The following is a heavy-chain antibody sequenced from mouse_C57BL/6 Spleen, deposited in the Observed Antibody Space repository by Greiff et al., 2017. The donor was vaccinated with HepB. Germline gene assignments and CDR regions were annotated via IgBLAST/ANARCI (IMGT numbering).Heavy chain of an antibody. Sequence: VVKPGASVKLSCKASGYTFTEYTIHWVKQRSGQGLEWIGWFYPGSGSIKYNEKFKDKATLTADKSSSTVYMELSRLTSEDSAVYFCARHEDLGYYFDYWGQGTTLTVSS. V-gene: IGHV1-62-2*01. CDR2: FYPGSGSI. CDR3: ARHEDLGYYFDY. D-gene: IGHD4-1*01. J-gene: IGHJ2*01. CDR1: GYTFTEYT.